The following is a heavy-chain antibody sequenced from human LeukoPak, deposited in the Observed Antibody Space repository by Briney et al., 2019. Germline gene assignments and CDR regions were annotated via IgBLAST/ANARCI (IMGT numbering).Heavy chain of an antibody. J-gene: IGHJ4*02. Sequence: GGSLRLSCAASGFTFSNYSMSWVRQAPGKGLEWVSTISGTGGTTYYAASVKGRFTISRDNSKNTLFLQFNSLRADDTAVYYCAKGRGTTVTAAANYWGQGTLVTVSS. CDR3: AKGRGTTVTAAANY. CDR1: GFTFSNYS. CDR2: ISGTGGTT. D-gene: IGHD4-17*01. V-gene: IGHV3-23*01.